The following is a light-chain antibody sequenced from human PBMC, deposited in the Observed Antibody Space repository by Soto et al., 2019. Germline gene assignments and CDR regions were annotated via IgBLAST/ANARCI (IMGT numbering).Light chain of an antibody. J-gene: IGKJ2*01. CDR3: LRYGDSPPAYT. Sequence: EIVLTQSPGTVSLSPGERATLSCRASQSVSSRNLAWYRQKPGQAPSLLIFGASNRATGVPDRFSGSGSGTDLTLTISRLEPEDCAVYYCLRYGDSPPAYTFGQGTKLESK. CDR1: QSVSSRN. CDR2: GAS. V-gene: IGKV3-20*01.